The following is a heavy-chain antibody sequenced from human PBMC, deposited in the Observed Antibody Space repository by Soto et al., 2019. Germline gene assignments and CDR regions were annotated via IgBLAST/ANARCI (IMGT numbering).Heavy chain of an antibody. CDR3: ARAPGRMMNALRYYYGLDV. V-gene: IGHV4-31*02. CDR2: IYHRGGT. CDR1: GGSISSGGYY. Sequence: QVQLQESGPGLVKTSETLSFTCNVSGGSISSGGYYWSWIRQLPGKGLEWIGYIYHRGGTYYNPALKRRITISVDTSKNQCSLKMTSVTAADTAVYFCARAPGRMMNALRYYYGLDVWGQGTTVTVSS. D-gene: IGHD2-8*01. J-gene: IGHJ6*02.